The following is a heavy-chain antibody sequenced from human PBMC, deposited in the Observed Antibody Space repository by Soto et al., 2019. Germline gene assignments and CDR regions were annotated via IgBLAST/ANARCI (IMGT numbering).Heavy chain of an antibody. Sequence: EVQLLESGGGLVQPGGSLRLSCAASGFTFGGYALSWVRQVSGKGLEWVSSISGNGGVTYHADSVMGRFTISRDNSKNMLYLQMNSLRDEDTAVYYCAKDRVYCSGGSCQYNWVDSWGQGTLVTVSS. D-gene: IGHD2-15*01. J-gene: IGHJ5*01. V-gene: IGHV3-23*01. CDR3: AKDRVYCSGGSCQYNWVDS. CDR1: GFTFGGYA. CDR2: ISGNGGVT.